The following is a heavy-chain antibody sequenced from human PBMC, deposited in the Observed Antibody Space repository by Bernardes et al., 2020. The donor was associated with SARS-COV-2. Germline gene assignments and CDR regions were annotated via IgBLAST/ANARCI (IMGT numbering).Heavy chain of an antibody. J-gene: IGHJ4*02. D-gene: IGHD6-6*01. CDR3: ARGLSSVDYFDY. CDR2: ISSSGTTI. Sequence: VGSLRLSCAASGFIFSSYEMNWVRQAPGKGLEWVSYISSSGTTIYYADSVKGRFTISRDNAKNSLSLQMNSLRAEDTAVYYCARGLSSVDYFDYWGQGTLVTVSS. CDR1: GFIFSSYE. V-gene: IGHV3-48*03.